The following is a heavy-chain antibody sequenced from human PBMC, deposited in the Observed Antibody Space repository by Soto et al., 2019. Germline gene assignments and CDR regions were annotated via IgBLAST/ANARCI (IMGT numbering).Heavy chain of an antibody. D-gene: IGHD3-3*01. CDR1: GGSISSGGYY. V-gene: IGHV4-31*03. CDR2: IYYSGST. Sequence: PSETLSLTCTVSGGSISSGGYYWSWIRQHPGKGLEWIGYIYYSGSTYYNPSLKSRVTISVDTSKNQFSLKLSSVTAADTAVYYCASYTIFGVVHFDYCGQGTLVTVSS. CDR3: ASYTIFGVVHFDY. J-gene: IGHJ4*02.